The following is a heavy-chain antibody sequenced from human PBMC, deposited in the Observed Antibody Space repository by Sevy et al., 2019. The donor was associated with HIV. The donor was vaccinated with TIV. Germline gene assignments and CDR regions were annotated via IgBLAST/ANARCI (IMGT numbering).Heavy chain of an antibody. Sequence: SETLSLTCTVSGGSISSGGYYWSWIRQHPGKGLESIGYIYYSGSTYYNPSLKSRVTISVDTSKNQFSLKLSSVTAADTAVYYCARTYDSSGYYYVGAFDIWGQGTMVTVSS. CDR2: IYYSGST. D-gene: IGHD3-22*01. CDR3: ARTYDSSGYYYVGAFDI. V-gene: IGHV4-31*03. J-gene: IGHJ3*02. CDR1: GGSISSGGYY.